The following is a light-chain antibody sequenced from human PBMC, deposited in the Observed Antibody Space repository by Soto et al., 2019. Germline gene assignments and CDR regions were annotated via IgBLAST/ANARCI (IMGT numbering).Light chain of an antibody. CDR1: TGDVGAYNF. CDR3: ISYTTSSTYV. Sequence: QSALTQPRSVSGSPGQSVTISCTGTTGDVGAYNFVSWYQLHPGKAPKLMIYDASKRPSGVPDRFSASKSGNTASLTISGLQAEDEADYYCISYTTSSTYVFGSGTKLTVL. J-gene: IGLJ1*01. V-gene: IGLV2-11*01. CDR2: DAS.